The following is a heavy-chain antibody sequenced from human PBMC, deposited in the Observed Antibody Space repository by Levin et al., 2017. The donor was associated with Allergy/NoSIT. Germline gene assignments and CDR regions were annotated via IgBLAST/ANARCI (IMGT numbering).Heavy chain of an antibody. Sequence: SQTLSLTCAVYGGSFSGYYWSWIRQPPGKGLEWIGEINHSGSTNYNPSLKSRVTISVDTSKNQFSLKLSSVTAADTAVYYCARGRRPFDYWGQGTLVTVSS. V-gene: IGHV4-34*01. CDR3: ARGRRPFDY. CDR1: GGSFSGYY. J-gene: IGHJ4*02. CDR2: INHSGST.